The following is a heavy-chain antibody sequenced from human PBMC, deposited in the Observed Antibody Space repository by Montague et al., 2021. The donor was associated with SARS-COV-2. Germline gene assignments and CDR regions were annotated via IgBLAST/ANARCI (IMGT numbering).Heavy chain of an antibody. V-gene: IGHV4-59*01. J-gene: IGHJ3*02. CDR1: GGSFSGYY. CDR3: ARGSYGPDAFGI. CDR2: IYYSGST. D-gene: IGHD5-18*01. Sequence: SETLSLTCAVYGGSFSGYYWSWIRQPPGKGLGWIGYIYYSGSTNYNPSLKSRVTISLDTSKNQFSLKLNSVTAADTAVYYCARGSYGPDAFGIWGQGTMVTVSS.